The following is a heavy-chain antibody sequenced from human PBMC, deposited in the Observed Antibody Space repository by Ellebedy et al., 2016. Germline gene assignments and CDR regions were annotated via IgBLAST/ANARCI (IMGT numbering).Heavy chain of an antibody. CDR2: VKSKAGGGTP. V-gene: IGHV3-15*07. CDR1: GFTFSDAW. J-gene: IGHJ4*02. Sequence: GGSLRLSCGASGFTFSDAWLNWVRQVPGQGLEWVGLVKSKAGGGTPAYPAPVKDRFPISRDDSPPPLSLQINSLITDDTAMYYCTINYFDYWGQGTLVTVSS. CDR3: TINYFDY.